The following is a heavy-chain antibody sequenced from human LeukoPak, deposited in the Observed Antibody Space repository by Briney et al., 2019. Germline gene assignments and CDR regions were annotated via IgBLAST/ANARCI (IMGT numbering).Heavy chain of an antibody. Sequence: SETLSLTGTVSGGSISSNNYYWRWIGQPPGTGLEWIGSIYYSGGTYYNPSLKSRVTISVDTSKNQFSLKLSSVTAADTAVYYCARVPAGTNYYYTDVWGKGTTVTVSS. V-gene: IGHV4-39*07. CDR1: GGSISSNNYY. J-gene: IGHJ6*03. CDR2: IYYSGGT. CDR3: ARVPAGTNYYYTDV. D-gene: IGHD6-19*01.